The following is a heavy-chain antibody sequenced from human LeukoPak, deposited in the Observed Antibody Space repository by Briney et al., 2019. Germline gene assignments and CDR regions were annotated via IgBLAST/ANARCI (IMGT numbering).Heavy chain of an antibody. CDR3: ARHVYYYDGFDP. Sequence: SETLSLTCAVYGGSFSSYYWSWIRQPPGKGLEWIGYIYYSGSTNYNPSLKSRVTISVDTSKNQFSLKLSSVTAADTAMYYCARHVYYYDGFDPWGQGTLVTVSS. D-gene: IGHD3-22*01. CDR1: GGSFSSYY. V-gene: IGHV4-59*08. CDR2: IYYSGST. J-gene: IGHJ5*02.